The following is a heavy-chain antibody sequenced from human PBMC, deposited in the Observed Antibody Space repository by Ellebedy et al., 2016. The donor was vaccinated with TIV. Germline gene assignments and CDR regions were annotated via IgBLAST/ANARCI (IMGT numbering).Heavy chain of an antibody. J-gene: IGHJ6*02. CDR1: GGSISSYY. V-gene: IGHV4-59*08. CDR3: ARQVEYSSGWFYYYGMDV. Sequence: MPLETLSLTCTVSGGSISSYYWSWIRQPPGKGLEWIGYIYYSGSTNYNPSLKSRVTTSVDTSKNQFSLKLSSVTAADTAVYYCARQVEYSSGWFYYYGMDVWGQGTTVTVSS. D-gene: IGHD6-19*01. CDR2: IYYSGST.